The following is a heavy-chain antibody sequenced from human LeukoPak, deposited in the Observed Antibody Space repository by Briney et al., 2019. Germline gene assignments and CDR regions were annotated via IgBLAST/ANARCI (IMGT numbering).Heavy chain of an antibody. V-gene: IGHV3-48*03. Sequence: GGSLSLSCTASRVTFSAYEINSVRQAPGKGLEWISYISGSVSSIFYADSLQGRFTVSRDNAKNSVYLQINSLRSEATAVYYCARGAGFGYDDAFDTWGHGTTVTVSS. CDR3: ARGAGFGYDDAFDT. CDR1: RVTFSAYE. J-gene: IGHJ3*02. CDR2: ISGSVSSI. D-gene: IGHD3-22*01.